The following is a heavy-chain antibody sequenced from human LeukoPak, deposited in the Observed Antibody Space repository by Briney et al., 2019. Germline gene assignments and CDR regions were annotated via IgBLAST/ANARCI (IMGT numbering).Heavy chain of an antibody. J-gene: IGHJ4*02. CDR2: ITTSSSSI. Sequence: GGSLRLSCTVSGITSSSYNMNWVRQAPGKGLEWVSSITTSSSSIYYADSVKGRFTVSRDNAKSSLYLQMNSLRVEDTAVYYCARESYPGFDLEAFDSWGQGTLVTVSS. CDR3: ARESYPGFDLEAFDS. CDR1: GITSSSYN. D-gene: IGHD5-12*01. V-gene: IGHV3-21*06.